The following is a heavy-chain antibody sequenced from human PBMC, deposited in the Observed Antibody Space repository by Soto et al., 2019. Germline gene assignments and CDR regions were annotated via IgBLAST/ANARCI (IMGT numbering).Heavy chain of an antibody. V-gene: IGHV3-30-3*01. CDR3: ATPDQDSSGYLL. CDR2: ISYDGSNK. J-gene: IGHJ4*02. Sequence: QVQLVESGGGVVQPGRSLRLSCAASGFTFSSYAMHWVRQAPGKGLEWVAVISYDGSNKYYADSVKGRFTISRDNSKNTLYLQMNSLRADDTAVYYCATPDQDSSGYLLWGQGTLVTVSS. CDR1: GFTFSSYA. D-gene: IGHD3-22*01.